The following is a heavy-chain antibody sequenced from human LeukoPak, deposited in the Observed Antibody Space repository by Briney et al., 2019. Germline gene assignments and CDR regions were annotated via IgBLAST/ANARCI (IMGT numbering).Heavy chain of an antibody. CDR1: GYTFTDYY. CDR3: ARYYSQRSAWAYGY. J-gene: IGHJ4*02. D-gene: IGHD3-16*01. V-gene: IGHV1-2*02. CDR2: INPNSSDT. Sequence: ASVKVSCKASGYTFTDYYMHWVRQAPGQGPEWMAWINPNSSDTNYAQKFQGRVTTTRGTSISTVYMELSSLRSDDTAVYYCARYYSQRSAWAYGYWGQGTLVTVSS.